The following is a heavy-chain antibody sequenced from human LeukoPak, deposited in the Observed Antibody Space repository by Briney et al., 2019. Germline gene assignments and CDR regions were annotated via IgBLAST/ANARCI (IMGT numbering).Heavy chain of an antibody. Sequence: SETLSLTCTVSGGSISSHYWSWIRQPPGKGLEWIGYIYYSGSTNYNPSLKSRVTISVDTSKNQFSLKLSSVTAAGTAVYYCARGADYYNNWFDPWGQGTLVTVSS. D-gene: IGHD3-10*01. CDR3: ARGADYYNNWFDP. J-gene: IGHJ5*02. CDR1: GGSISSHY. CDR2: IYYSGST. V-gene: IGHV4-59*11.